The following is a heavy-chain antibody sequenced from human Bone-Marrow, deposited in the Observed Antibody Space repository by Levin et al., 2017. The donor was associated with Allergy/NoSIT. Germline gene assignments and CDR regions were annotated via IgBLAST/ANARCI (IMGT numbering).Heavy chain of an antibody. J-gene: IGHJ6*03. CDR1: GFTFSNAW. CDR3: TTDPDIVVVPAAINYYYYMDV. Sequence: LSLTCAASGFTFSNAWMSWVRQAPGKGLEWVGRIKSKTDGGTTDYAAPVKGRFTISRDDSKNTLYLQMNSLKTEDTAVYYCTTDPDIVVVPAAINYYYYMDVWGKGTTVTVSS. CDR2: IKSKTDGGTT. D-gene: IGHD2-2*01. V-gene: IGHV3-15*01.